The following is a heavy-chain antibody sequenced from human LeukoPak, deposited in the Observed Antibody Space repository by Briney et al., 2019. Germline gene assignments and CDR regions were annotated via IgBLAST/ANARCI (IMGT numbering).Heavy chain of an antibody. V-gene: IGHV3-74*01. CDR2: INSDGSSI. D-gene: IGHD1-1*01. J-gene: IGHJ6*03. Sequence: PGGSLRLSCAASGFTISSYWMHWVRQAPGKGLLWVSRINSDGSSISYVDSVKGRFTISRDNAKNTLYLHMNSPRVEDTAVYYCAREITCPGGTDCSCMDVWGKGTTVTVSS. CDR3: AREITCPGGTDCSCMDV. CDR1: GFTISSYW.